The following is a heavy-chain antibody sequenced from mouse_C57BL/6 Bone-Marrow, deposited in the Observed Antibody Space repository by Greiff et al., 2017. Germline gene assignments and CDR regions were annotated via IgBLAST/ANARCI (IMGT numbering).Heavy chain of an antibody. D-gene: IGHD1-1*01. CDR2: IDPENGDS. CDR1: GFNIKDDY. V-gene: IGHV14-4*01. J-gene: IGHJ4*01. CDR3: TPNPLYDYGSSSYAMDY. Sequence: EVQLQQSGAELVRPGASVKLSCTASGFNIKDDYMHWVKQRPEQGLEWIGWIDPENGDSEYASEFQGKATITADTSSNTAYLQLSSLTSEDTAVYYCTPNPLYDYGSSSYAMDYWGQGTSVTVSS.